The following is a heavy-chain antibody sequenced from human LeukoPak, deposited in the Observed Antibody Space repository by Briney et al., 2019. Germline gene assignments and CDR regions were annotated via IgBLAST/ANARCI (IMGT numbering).Heavy chain of an antibody. V-gene: IGHV2-70*04. CDR2: HDWDDDK. CDR3: ARNFGYYDFWSGYYLGSGYFDY. J-gene: IGHJ4*02. D-gene: IGHD3-3*01. Sequence: SGPALVKPTQTLTLTCTFSGFSLSTSGMRVSWIRQPPGKALEWLARHDWDDDKFYSTYLKTRLTISKDTSNSHVVLTMTNMDPVDTATYYCARNFGYYDFWSGYYLGSGYFDYWGQGTLVTVPS. CDR1: GFSLSTSGMR.